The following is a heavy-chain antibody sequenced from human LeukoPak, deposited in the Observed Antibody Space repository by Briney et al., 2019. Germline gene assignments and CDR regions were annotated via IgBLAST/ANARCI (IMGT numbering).Heavy chain of an antibody. Sequence: GGSLRLSCAASGFTFSSYAMSWVRQAPGKGLEWVSAISGSGGSTYYADSVKGRFTISRDNSKNTLYLQMNSLRAEDTAVYYCARDGRECGGDCYFDYWGQGTLVTVSS. CDR2: ISGSGGST. V-gene: IGHV3-23*01. CDR1: GFTFSSYA. CDR3: ARDGRECGGDCYFDY. J-gene: IGHJ4*02. D-gene: IGHD2-21*02.